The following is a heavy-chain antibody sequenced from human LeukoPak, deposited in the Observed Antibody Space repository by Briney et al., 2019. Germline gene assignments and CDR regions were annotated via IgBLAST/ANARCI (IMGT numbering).Heavy chain of an antibody. D-gene: IGHD1-1*01. Sequence: PSETLSLTCTVSGGSIISYYRSWIRQPPGRGLEWIGYIYYSGSTNYNPSLKSRVTISVDTSKNQFSLKLSSVTAADTAVYYCARQMGLGYTYFYPYLDYRGQGTLVTVSS. CDR1: GGSIISYY. J-gene: IGHJ4*01. V-gene: IGHV4-59*08. CDR2: IYYSGST. CDR3: ARQMGLGYTYFYPYLDY.